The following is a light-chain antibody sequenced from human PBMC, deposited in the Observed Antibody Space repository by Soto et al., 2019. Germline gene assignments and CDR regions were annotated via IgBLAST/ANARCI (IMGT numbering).Light chain of an antibody. Sequence: DIPMTQSPSTLSASPGDRVPLSCRASQGITSYLAWYQQKPGKAPKLLIYAASTLQSGVPSRFSGSGSGTEFTLTISSLQPEDFATYYCQQLNSYPLTFGGGTKVDIK. CDR3: QQLNSYPLT. CDR1: QGITSY. J-gene: IGKJ4*01. CDR2: AAS. V-gene: IGKV1-9*01.